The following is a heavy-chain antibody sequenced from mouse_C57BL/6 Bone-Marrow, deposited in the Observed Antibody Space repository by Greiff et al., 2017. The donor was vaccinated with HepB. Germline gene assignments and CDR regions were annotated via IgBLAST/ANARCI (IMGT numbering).Heavy chain of an antibody. CDR1: GFSLTSYG. CDR3: ARNLYYDYDRGYYFDY. D-gene: IGHD2-4*01. Sequence: QVQLKESGPGLVQPSQSLSITCTVSGFSLTSYGVHWVRQSPGKGLEWLGVIWSGGSTDYNAAFISRLSISKDNSKSQVFFKMNSLQADDTAIYYCARNLYYDYDRGYYFDYWGQGTTLTVSS. V-gene: IGHV2-2*01. J-gene: IGHJ2*01. CDR2: IWSGGST.